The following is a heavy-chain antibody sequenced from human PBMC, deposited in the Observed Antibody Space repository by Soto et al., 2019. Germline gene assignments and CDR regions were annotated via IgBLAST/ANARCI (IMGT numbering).Heavy chain of an antibody. V-gene: IGHV4-39*01. J-gene: IGHJ5*02. CDR3: ARAGTTMVRGVISGWFDP. CDR1: GGSISSNSHY. D-gene: IGHD3-10*01. CDR2: IYYSGNT. Sequence: SETLSLTCTVSGGSISSNSHYWGWIRQPPGKGLEWIGSIYYSGNTYYNSSLKSRVTISVDTSQNQFSLKLSSVTAADTAVFFCARAGTTMVRGVISGWFDPWGQGTLVTVS.